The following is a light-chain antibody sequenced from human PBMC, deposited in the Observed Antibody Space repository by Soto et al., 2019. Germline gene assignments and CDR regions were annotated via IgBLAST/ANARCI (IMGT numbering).Light chain of an antibody. CDR2: SNN. CDR3: AAWDDRLNGRVV. CDR1: SSNLGSHP. J-gene: IGLJ2*01. V-gene: IGLV1-44*01. Sequence: QSVLTQQPSASGTPGQRVTISCSGSSSNLGSHPGNWDQQLQRTAPTPLIYSNNQRPSRVPDRFSGSKSGTSASLDISGLQFYDDGDYYCAAWDDRLNGRVVFGEGTKLTVL.